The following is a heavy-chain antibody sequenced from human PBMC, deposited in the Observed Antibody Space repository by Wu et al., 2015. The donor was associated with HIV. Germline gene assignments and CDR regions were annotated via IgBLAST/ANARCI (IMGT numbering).Heavy chain of an antibody. V-gene: IGHV1-2*02. CDR3: VRRQNWNLNNYYFDY. Sequence: QVQLVQSGAGVRKPGASVKVSCKTSGYTFTGYYLHWVRQAPGQGLEWMGWVNDDTGDTRYAQKFEGRVTMTRDTSISTGYMELRRLTSDDLAVYFCVRRQNWNLNNYYFDYWGQGTLVTVSS. CDR1: GYTFTGYY. D-gene: IGHD1-1*01. J-gene: IGHJ4*02. CDR2: VNDDTGDT.